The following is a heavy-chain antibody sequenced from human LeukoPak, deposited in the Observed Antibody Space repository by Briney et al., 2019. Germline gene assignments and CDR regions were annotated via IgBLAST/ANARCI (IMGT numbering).Heavy chain of an antibody. CDR2: IYYSGST. D-gene: IGHD1-7*01. J-gene: IGHJ6*03. CDR1: GGSISSYY. Sequence: SETLSLTCTVSGGSISSYYWSWIRQPPGKGLEWIGYIYYSGSTNYNPFLKSRVTISVDTSKNQFSLKLSSVTAADTAVYYCARGGLYNWNYSDYYYYYMDVWGKGTTVTVSS. CDR3: ARGGLYNWNYSDYYYYYMDV. V-gene: IGHV4-59*01.